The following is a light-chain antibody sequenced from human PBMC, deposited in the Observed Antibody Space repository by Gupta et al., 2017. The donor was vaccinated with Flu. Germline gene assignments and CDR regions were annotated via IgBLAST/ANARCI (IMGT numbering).Light chain of an antibody. CDR3: QHRNSTPFT. CDR2: AAS. J-gene: IGKJ2*01. Sequence: GDRVTITCRASQRISSYLNWYQQKPGKAPKLLIYAASRMQSGVPSRFSGSGSGTDFTLTISSRQPEDFATYYCQHRNSTPFTFGQGTKLDIK. CDR1: QRISSY. V-gene: IGKV1-39*01.